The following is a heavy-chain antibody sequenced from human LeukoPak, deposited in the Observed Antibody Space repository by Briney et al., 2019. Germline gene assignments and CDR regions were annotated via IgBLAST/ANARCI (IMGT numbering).Heavy chain of an antibody. V-gene: IGHV3-21*01. CDR2: ITSGSSYI. CDR1: GFIFSSYT. D-gene: IGHD6-13*01. CDR3: ARGTIAAADIDY. J-gene: IGHJ4*02. Sequence: GGSLRLSCAASGFIFSSYTMNWVRQAPGKGLEWVSSITSGSSYIYYADSVKGRFTISRDNAKNSLYLQMNSLRAEDTAVYYCARGTIAAADIDYWGQGTLVTVSS.